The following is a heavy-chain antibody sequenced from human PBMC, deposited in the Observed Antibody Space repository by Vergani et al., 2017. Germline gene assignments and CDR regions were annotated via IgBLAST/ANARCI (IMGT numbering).Heavy chain of an antibody. Sequence: EVQLLESGGGLVQPGGSLSLSCTASGFTFSSYAMSWVRQAPGKGLEWVSAISGSGGSTYYADSVKGRFTISRDNSKNTLYLQMNSLRAEDTAVYYCAKALVVVVAAADYWGQGTLVTVSS. V-gene: IGHV3-23*01. CDR2: ISGSGGST. D-gene: IGHD2-15*01. J-gene: IGHJ4*02. CDR3: AKALVVVVAAADY. CDR1: GFTFSSYA.